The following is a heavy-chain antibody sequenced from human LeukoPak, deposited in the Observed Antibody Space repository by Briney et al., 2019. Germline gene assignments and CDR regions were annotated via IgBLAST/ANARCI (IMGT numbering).Heavy chain of an antibody. Sequence: GGSLRLSCAASGFTFSSYEMNGVRQAPGKGLEGVAYISSSGSTIYYADSVKGRFTISRDNAKNSLYLQMNSLRAEDTAVYYCAELGITVIGGVWGKGNTVTISS. CDR1: GFTFSSYE. V-gene: IGHV3-48*03. D-gene: IGHD3-10*02. J-gene: IGHJ6*03. CDR2: ISSSGSTI. CDR3: AELGITVIGGV.